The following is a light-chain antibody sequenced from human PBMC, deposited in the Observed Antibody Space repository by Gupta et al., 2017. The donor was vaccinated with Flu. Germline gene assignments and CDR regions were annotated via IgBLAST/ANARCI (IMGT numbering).Light chain of an antibody. J-gene: IGKJ2*01. Sequence: PGTLSVSPGERATLSCRASETISSSYVAWYQQKPGQAPRLLIYGASGRATGIADRFSGGGSGTDFTLTINRLEPEDFALYYCQQFGRSFTFGQGTKVEMK. CDR1: ETISSSY. CDR3: QQFGRSFT. CDR2: GAS. V-gene: IGKV3-20*01.